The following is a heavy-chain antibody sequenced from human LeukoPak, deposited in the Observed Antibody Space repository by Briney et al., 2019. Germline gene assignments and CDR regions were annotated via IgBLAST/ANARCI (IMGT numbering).Heavy chain of an antibody. V-gene: IGHV5-51*01. CDR2: IYPGDSDT. J-gene: IGHJ5*02. CDR1: GYSFTNYW. D-gene: IGHD6-13*01. Sequence: GESLKISCKGSGYSFTNYWIGWVRQMPGKGLEWVAIIYPGDSDTRYSPSFQGQVTISADKSINTAYLQWSSLKASDTAMYYCARSYSRSWSGFDPWGQGTLVTVSS. CDR3: ARSYSRSWSGFDP.